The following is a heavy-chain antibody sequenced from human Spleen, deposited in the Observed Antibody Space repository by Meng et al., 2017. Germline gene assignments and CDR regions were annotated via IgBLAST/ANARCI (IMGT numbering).Heavy chain of an antibody. J-gene: IGHJ4*01. V-gene: IGHV1-2*06. CDR2: IDPKSGDT. CDR1: GYNFPDYW. D-gene: IGHD6-13*01. Sequence: ASVKVSCKPSGYNFPDYWLHWVRRAPGQGLEWMGRIDPKSGDTHYAQRFQGRVTMTVDTSISTAYMELSGLRSDATAMYYCARDGDISAAGNLFGDYWGHGALVTVSS. CDR3: ARDGDISAAGNLFGDY.